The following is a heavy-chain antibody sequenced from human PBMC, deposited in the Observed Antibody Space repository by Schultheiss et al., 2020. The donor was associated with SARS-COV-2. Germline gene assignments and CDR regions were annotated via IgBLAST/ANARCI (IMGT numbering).Heavy chain of an antibody. D-gene: IGHD5-12*01. V-gene: IGHV4-39*01. CDR2: IYYSGST. Sequence: WVRQPPGKGLEWIGSIYYSGSTYYNPSLKSRVTISVDTSKNQFSLKLSSVTAADTAVYYCARRVSGYDHNYYMDVWGKGTTVTVSS. J-gene: IGHJ6*03. CDR3: ARRVSGYDHNYYMDV.